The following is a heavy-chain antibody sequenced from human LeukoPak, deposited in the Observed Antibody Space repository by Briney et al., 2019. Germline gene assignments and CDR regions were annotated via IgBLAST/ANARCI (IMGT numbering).Heavy chain of an antibody. Sequence: SETLSLTCTVSGGSISSYYWSWIRQPAGKGLEWIGRIYTSGSTNYNPSLKSRVTMSVDTSKNQFSLKLSSVTAADTAVYYCARVGWPRRELHPVGMDVWGQGTTVTVSS. CDR2: IYTSGST. J-gene: IGHJ6*02. CDR1: GGSISSYY. V-gene: IGHV4-4*07. CDR3: ARVGWPRRELHPVGMDV. D-gene: IGHD1-26*01.